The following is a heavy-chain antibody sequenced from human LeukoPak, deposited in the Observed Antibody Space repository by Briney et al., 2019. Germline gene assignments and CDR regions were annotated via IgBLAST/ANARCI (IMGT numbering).Heavy chain of an antibody. CDR2: IRYDGTNK. V-gene: IGHV3-30*02. D-gene: IGHD2-15*01. CDR1: GFAFSSYG. J-gene: IGHJ4*02. CDR3: ARGGYCSGGSCPNDY. Sequence: GGSLRLSCVASGFAFSSYGMHWVRQAPGKGLGWVSFIRYDGTNKYSADSVKGRFTISRDNSKNTLYLQMNSLRAEDTAVYSCARGGYCSGGSCPNDYWGQGTLVTVSS.